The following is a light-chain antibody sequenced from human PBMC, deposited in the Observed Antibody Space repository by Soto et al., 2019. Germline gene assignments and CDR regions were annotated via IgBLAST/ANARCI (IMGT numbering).Light chain of an antibody. J-gene: IGLJ1*01. CDR3: SSYTSSSTLYV. Sequence: QSALTQPASVSGSPGQSITISCTGTSSDDGGYNYVSWYQQHPGKAPKLMIYEVSNRPSGVSNRFSGSKSGNTASLTISGLQAEDEADYYCSSYTSSSTLYVLGTGTKVTVL. V-gene: IGLV2-14*01. CDR1: SSDDGGYNY. CDR2: EVS.